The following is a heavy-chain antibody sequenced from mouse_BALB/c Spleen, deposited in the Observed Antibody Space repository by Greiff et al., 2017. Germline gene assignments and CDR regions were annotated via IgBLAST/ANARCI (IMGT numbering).Heavy chain of an antibody. CDR2: ISYSGST. CDR1: GYSITSDYA. CDR3: ARSGYGNYDY. Sequence: EVMLVESGPGLVKPSQSLSLTCTVTGYSITSDYAWNWIRQVPGKKLEWMGYISYSGSTSYNPSLKSRISITRDTSKNQFFLQLNSVTTEDTATYYCARSGYGNYDYWGQGTTLTVSS. V-gene: IGHV3-2*02. D-gene: IGHD2-1*01. J-gene: IGHJ2*01.